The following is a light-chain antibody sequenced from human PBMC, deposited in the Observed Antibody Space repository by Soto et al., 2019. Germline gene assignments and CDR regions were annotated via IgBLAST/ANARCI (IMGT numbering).Light chain of an antibody. CDR1: RSFASSY. Sequence: EIVLTQSPVTVSLSPGERATLSCRASRSFASSYLGWYQQKPGQAPRLLIYAASTRATGIPDRFSGSGSATDFTLTISRLEPEDSAVYYCQHYDSSPPYTFGQGTKVDSK. CDR3: QHYDSSPPYT. V-gene: IGKV3-20*01. J-gene: IGKJ2*01. CDR2: AAS.